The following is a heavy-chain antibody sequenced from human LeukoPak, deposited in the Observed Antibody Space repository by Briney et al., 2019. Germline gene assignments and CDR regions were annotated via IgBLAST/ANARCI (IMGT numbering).Heavy chain of an antibody. CDR2: INHSGST. J-gene: IGHJ4*02. V-gene: IGHV4-34*01. CDR3: ARRRGLRFKGAITNLDY. Sequence: SETLSLTCAVYGGSFSGYYWSWIRQPPGKGLERIGEINHSGSTNYNPPLKSRVTISVDTSKNQFSLKLSSVTAADTAVYYCARRRGLRFKGAITNLDYWGQGTLVTVSS. CDR1: GGSFSGYY. D-gene: IGHD3-3*01.